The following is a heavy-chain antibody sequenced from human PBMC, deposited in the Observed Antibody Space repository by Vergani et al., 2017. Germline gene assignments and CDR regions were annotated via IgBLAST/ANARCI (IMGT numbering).Heavy chain of an antibody. CDR2: ISGSGGRT. Sequence: EVQLVESGGGLVQPGGSLRLSCAASGFTFSSYAMSWVRQAPGKGLEWVSGISGSGGRTYYADSVKGRFTISRDNAKNTLYLQMNSLRAEDTAVYYCAKDRIAVAGFNWFDPGGEGTLVTVSS. CDR1: GFTFSSYA. CDR3: AKDRIAVAGFNWFDP. J-gene: IGHJ5*02. V-gene: IGHV3-23*04. D-gene: IGHD6-19*01.